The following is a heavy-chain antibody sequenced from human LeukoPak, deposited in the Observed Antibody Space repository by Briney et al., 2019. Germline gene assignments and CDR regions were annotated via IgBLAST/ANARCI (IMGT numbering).Heavy chain of an antibody. V-gene: IGHV3-23*01. J-gene: IGHJ4*02. D-gene: IGHD6-19*01. Sequence: GGSLRLSCAASGFTFSSYAMSWVRQAPGKGLEWVSDITGSGGSTHYADSVKGRFTISRDNSKNTLYLQMNSLRAEDTAVYYCAREAGQWLANFDYWGQGTLVTVSS. CDR3: AREAGQWLANFDY. CDR1: GFTFSSYA. CDR2: ITGSGGST.